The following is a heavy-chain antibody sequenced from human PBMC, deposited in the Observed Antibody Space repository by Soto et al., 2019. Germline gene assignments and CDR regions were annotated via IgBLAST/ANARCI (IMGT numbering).Heavy chain of an antibody. J-gene: IGHJ4*02. CDR3: ARVPTGKYGVWNY. V-gene: IGHV3-74*01. CDR2: INPGGSIT. CDR1: GFTFSSYW. Sequence: EEQLVESGGGLVQPGGSLRLSCAASGFTFSSYWMHWVRQAPGKGLVWVSRINPGGSITAYADSVKGRFTISRDNAKNTLYLQMNRLRGDATAVYYCARVPTGKYGVWNYWGQGTLVTVSS. D-gene: IGHD2-8*01.